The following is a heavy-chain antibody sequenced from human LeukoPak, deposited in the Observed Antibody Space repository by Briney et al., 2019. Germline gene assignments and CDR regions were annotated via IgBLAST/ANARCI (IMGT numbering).Heavy chain of an antibody. V-gene: IGHV3-48*03. CDR1: GFTFSSYE. Sequence: GGSLRLSCAASGFTFSSYEMNWVRQAPGKGLEWVSCISSSGSTIYYADSEKGRFTISRDNAKNSLYLQMNSLRAEDTAVYYCAREDCSSTSCYAGWYYGMDVWGKGTTVTVSS. J-gene: IGHJ6*04. CDR3: AREDCSSTSCYAGWYYGMDV. CDR2: ISSSGSTI. D-gene: IGHD2-2*01.